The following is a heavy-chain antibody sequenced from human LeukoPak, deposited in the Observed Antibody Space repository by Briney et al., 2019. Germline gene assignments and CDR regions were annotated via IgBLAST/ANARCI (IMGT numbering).Heavy chain of an antibody. CDR1: GYTFTGYY. CDR3: ARGYSGRIRYFDY. J-gene: IGHJ4*02. V-gene: IGHV1-2*02. CDR2: INPNSGGT. Sequence: ASVKVSCKASGYTFTGYYMHWVRQAPGQGLEWMGWINPNSGGTNYAQKLQGRVTMTTDTSTSTAYMELRSLRSDDTAVYYCARGYSGRIRYFDYWGQGTLVTVSS. D-gene: IGHD1-26*01.